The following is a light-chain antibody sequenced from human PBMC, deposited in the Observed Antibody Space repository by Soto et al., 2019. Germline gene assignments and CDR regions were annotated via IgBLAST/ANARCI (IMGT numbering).Light chain of an antibody. CDR2: GAS. Sequence: VMTQSPATLSVSSGVGVTLSCRASQGIGDTLAWYQQKPGQAPRLLIYGASSRATGIPDRFSGSGSGTDFTLTISRLEPEDFAVYYCQQYGRSPWTFGQGTKVDIK. CDR1: QGIGDT. CDR3: QQYGRSPWT. V-gene: IGKV3-20*01. J-gene: IGKJ1*01.